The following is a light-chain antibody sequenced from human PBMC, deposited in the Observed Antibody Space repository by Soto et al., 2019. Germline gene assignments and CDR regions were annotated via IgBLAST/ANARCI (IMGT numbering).Light chain of an antibody. CDR2: GAS. CDR3: QQYNNWPPIT. Sequence: DIVMTQSPATLSVSLGDRATLTCRASQSVSSNLAWYQQKPGQAPRLLIYGASTRATGIPARFSGSGSGTEFTLTISSLQSEDFAVYYCQQYNNWPPITFGQGTRLEIK. CDR1: QSVSSN. V-gene: IGKV3-15*01. J-gene: IGKJ5*01.